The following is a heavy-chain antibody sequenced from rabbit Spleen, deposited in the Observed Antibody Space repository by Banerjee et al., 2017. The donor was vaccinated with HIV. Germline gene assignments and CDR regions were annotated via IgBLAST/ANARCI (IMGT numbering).Heavy chain of an antibody. J-gene: IGHJ6*01. CDR2: IYAGSSSST. Sequence: QEQLEESGGDLVKPGASLTLTCTVSGFSFSSNDYMCWVRQAPGKGLEWIACIYAGSSSSTYYASWAKGRFTISKTSSTTVTLQMTSLTAADTATYFCARDTGTSFSTYGMDLWGQGTLVTVS. CDR3: ARDTGTSFSTYGMDL. V-gene: IGHV1S45*01. D-gene: IGHD8-1*01. CDR1: GFSFSSNDY.